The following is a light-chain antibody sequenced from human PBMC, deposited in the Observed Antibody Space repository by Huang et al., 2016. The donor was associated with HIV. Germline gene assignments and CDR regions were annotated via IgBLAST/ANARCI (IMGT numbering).Light chain of an antibody. CDR2: AAV. Sequence: IQMNQSPFSLSSSVGDSVTITCRASQNMASYLNWYQQKPGKAPKVLIYAAVSLQSGVPSRYRGSASGTDFTLTIDNLQPEDFATYFYQQSFSSPVSFGGGTKVEI. CDR1: QNMASY. V-gene: IGKV1-39*01. CDR3: QQSFSSPVS. J-gene: IGKJ4*01.